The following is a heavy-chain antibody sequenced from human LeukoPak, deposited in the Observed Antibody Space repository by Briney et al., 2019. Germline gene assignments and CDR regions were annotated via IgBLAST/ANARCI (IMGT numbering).Heavy chain of an antibody. D-gene: IGHD4-17*01. J-gene: IGHJ3*02. CDR2: INPNSGGT. V-gene: IGHV1-2*02. CDR1: GYTFTGYY. CDR3: ARLGKGDYGDFLDRYVFDI. Sequence: ASVKVSCKASGYTFTGYYMHWVRQAPGQGLEWMGWINPNSGGTNYAQKFQGRVTMTRDTSISTAYMELSRLRSDDTAVYYCARLGKGDYGDFLDRYVFDIWGQGTMVTVSS.